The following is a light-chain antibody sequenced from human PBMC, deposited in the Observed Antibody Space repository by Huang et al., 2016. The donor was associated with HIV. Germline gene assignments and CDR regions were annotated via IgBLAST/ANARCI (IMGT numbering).Light chain of an antibody. Sequence: EILLTQSPAILSVSPGEGATRSCRASQSVGSNVAWYQQKPGQAPKFLMYSVSTRATDIPARFSGSGSETEFTLTISSLQSEDFAVYYCQQYNNWPYTFGPGTKLELK. J-gene: IGKJ2*01. CDR3: QQYNNWPYT. V-gene: IGKV3-15*01. CDR1: QSVGSN. CDR2: SVS.